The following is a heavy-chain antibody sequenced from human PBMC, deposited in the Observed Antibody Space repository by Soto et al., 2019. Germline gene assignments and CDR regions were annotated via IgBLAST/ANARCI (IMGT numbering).Heavy chain of an antibody. D-gene: IGHD1-26*01. V-gene: IGHV4-4*07. CDR3: ARLGGWEGPFDY. CDR2: IYATGTT. Sequence: PSETLSLTCTVSGASISGFYWSWIRKSAGKGLEWIGRIYATGTTDYNPSLKSRVTISVDTSKNQFSLKLSSVTAADTAVYYCARLGGWEGPFDYWGQGTLVTVSS. J-gene: IGHJ4*02. CDR1: GASISGFY.